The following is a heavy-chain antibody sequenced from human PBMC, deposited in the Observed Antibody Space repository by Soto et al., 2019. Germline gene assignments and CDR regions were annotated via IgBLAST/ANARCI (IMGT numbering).Heavy chain of an antibody. Sequence: GGSLRLSCAASGFTFSSYAMHWVRQAPGKGLEWVAVISYDGSNKYYADSVKGRFTISRDNSKNTLYLQMNSLRAEDTAVYYCAREGHGDMITFGGVIAYWGQGTLVTVSS. CDR1: GFTFSSYA. CDR2: ISYDGSNK. J-gene: IGHJ4*02. CDR3: AREGHGDMITFGGVIAY. V-gene: IGHV3-30-3*01. D-gene: IGHD3-16*02.